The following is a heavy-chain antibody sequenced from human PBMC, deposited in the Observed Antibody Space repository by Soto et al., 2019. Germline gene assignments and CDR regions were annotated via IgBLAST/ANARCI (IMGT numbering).Heavy chain of an antibody. J-gene: IGHJ5*01. D-gene: IGHD5-12*01. Sequence: SETLSLTCAVYGGSFSGYYWSWIRQPPGKGLEWIGEINHSGSTNYNPSLKSRVTISVDTSKNQFSLKLSSVTAADTAVYYCARGFKSGYYYSTGSWFDPWGQGTTVTVSS. CDR2: INHSGST. CDR1: GGSFSGYY. CDR3: ARGFKSGYYYSTGSWFDP. V-gene: IGHV4-34*01.